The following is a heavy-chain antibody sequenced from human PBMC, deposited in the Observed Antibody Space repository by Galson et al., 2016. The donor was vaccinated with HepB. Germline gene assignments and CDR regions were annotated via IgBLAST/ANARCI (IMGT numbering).Heavy chain of an antibody. J-gene: IGHJ3*02. V-gene: IGHV3-23*01. Sequence: SLRLSCAASGFSFSTSGMSWVRQTPGRGLEWVSGITGSGATTHYADSVKGRFTISRDNAKTSLYLQMNSLRAEDTAVYYCARPRAQPDDALDIWGQGTMVTVSS. CDR2: ITGSGATT. CDR3: ARPRAQPDDALDI. CDR1: GFSFSTSG.